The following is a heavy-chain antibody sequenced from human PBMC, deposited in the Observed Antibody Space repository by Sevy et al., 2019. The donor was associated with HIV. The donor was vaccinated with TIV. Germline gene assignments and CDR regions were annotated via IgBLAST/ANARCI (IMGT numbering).Heavy chain of an antibody. V-gene: IGHV3-30*04. CDR3: ARDQGAVVIVAATLFEY. CDR1: GFTFSSYA. Sequence: LSLTCAASGFTFSSYAMHWVRQAPGKGVEWVAVISYDGSNKYYADSVKGRFTISRDNSKNTLYLEMNSLRTEDTAVYYCARDQGAVVIVAATLFEYWGQGTLVTVSS. CDR2: ISYDGSNK. D-gene: IGHD2-15*01. J-gene: IGHJ4*02.